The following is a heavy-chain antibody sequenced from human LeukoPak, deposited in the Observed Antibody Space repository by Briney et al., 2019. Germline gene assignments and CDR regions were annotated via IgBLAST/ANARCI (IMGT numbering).Heavy chain of an antibody. J-gene: IGHJ6*02. CDR1: GYTFISYG. CDR2: ISAYNGDT. CDR3: ARDGTKAAAGGYYGMDV. Sequence: ASVKVSCKASGYTFISYGINWVRQAPGQGLEWMGWISAYNGDTNSAQKLQGRVTMTTDTSTSTAYMELRSLRSDDAAVYYCARDGTKAAAGGYYGMDVWGQGTTVTVSS. D-gene: IGHD6-13*01. V-gene: IGHV1-18*01.